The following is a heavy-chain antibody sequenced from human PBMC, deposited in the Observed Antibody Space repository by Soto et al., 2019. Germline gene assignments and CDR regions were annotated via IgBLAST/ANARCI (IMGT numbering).Heavy chain of an antibody. CDR2: ISGSGGTT. D-gene: IGHD6-6*01. V-gene: IGHV3-23*01. Sequence: GSLRLSCAGSGFNFSRYAMTWDRQAPGKGLEWVSAISGSGGTTYHADSVKGRFTISRDNSKNTLYLQMNSLRAEDAAVYYCAKPPYSSSSYYYYGMDVWGQGTTVTVSS. CDR3: AKPPYSSSSYYYYGMDV. CDR1: GFNFSRYA. J-gene: IGHJ6*02.